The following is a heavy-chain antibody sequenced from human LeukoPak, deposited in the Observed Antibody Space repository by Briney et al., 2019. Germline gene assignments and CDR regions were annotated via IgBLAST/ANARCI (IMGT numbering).Heavy chain of an antibody. CDR3: ARVYYYDSSGYSHTFDY. D-gene: IGHD3-22*01. CDR2: IYYSGST. V-gene: IGHV4-59*01. Sequence: SSETLSLTCTVSGGSISSYYWSWIRQPPGKGLEWIGYIYYSGSTNYNPSLKSRVTISVDTSKNQFSLKLSSVIAADTAVYYCARVYYYDSSGYSHTFDYWGQGTLVTVSS. J-gene: IGHJ4*02. CDR1: GGSISSYY.